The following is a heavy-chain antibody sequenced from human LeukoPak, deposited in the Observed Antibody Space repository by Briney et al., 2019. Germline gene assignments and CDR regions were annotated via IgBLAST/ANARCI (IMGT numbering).Heavy chain of an antibody. CDR3: GRDPSWGATDS. D-gene: IGHD3-16*01. CDR2: INPDGSSI. V-gene: IGHV3-74*01. J-gene: IGHJ4*02. CDR1: GFVFSNHR. Sequence: GGSLRLSCAASGFVFSNHRMYWVRQVPGRGLVYVSRINPDGSSIGYADFVRGRFTISRDNAKNTLFLQMNSLTVEDTAMYYCGRDPSWGATDSWGQGTQVIASS.